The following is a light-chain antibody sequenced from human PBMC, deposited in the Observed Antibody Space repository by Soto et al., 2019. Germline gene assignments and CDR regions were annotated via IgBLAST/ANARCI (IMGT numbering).Light chain of an antibody. Sequence: EILLTQSPGTLSLSPGDRATLSCRASQSLSNSFLAWYQQKPGQTPRLLISGASIRATDIPDRFSGSGSGTHFTLTISRLEPEDFAVYFCQQYGRLPLSVGGGTKVEIK. V-gene: IGKV3-20*01. CDR1: QSLSNSF. CDR2: GAS. J-gene: IGKJ4*01. CDR3: QQYGRLPLS.